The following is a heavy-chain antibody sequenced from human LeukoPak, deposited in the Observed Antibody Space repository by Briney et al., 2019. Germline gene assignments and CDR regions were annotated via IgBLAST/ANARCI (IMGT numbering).Heavy chain of an antibody. CDR1: RFTFSSYA. Sequence: PGGSLRLSCAVSRFTFSSYAMHWVRQAPGRGLEWVAVISYDGSNTYYADSVEGRFTISRDNSKNTLYLQMNSLRAEDTAVYYCAKEALLWFQVHYYYYGMDVWGQGTTVTVSS. CDR2: ISYDGSNT. D-gene: IGHD3-10*01. V-gene: IGHV3-30*18. J-gene: IGHJ6*02. CDR3: AKEALLWFQVHYYYYGMDV.